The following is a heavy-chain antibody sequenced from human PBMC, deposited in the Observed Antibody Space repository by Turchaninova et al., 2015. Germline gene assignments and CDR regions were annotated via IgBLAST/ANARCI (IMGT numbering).Heavy chain of an antibody. CDR3: AGAFEY. V-gene: IGHV4-39*01. CDR2: IFYLGST. CDR1: GVSLSSSNYY. J-gene: IGHJ4*02. Sequence: QLQLQESGPGLVKPSETLSLTCTVSGVSLSSSNYYWGWIRPPPGKGLGWFGGIFYLGSTYYNPSLERRVTISVETSKNQFSLKLSSVTAADTAVYYCAGAFEYWGQGTLVTVSS.